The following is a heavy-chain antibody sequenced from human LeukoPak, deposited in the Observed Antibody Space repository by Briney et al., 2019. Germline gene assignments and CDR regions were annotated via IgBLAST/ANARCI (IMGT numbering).Heavy chain of an antibody. CDR1: GFTFDDYA. CDR2: ISWNSGSI. J-gene: IGHJ4*02. D-gene: IGHD5-12*01. V-gene: IGHV3-9*01. Sequence: GGSLRLSCAASGFTFDDYAMHWVRQAPGKGLEWVSGISWNSGSIGYADSVKGRFTISRDNAKNSLYLQMNSLRAEDTALYYCAKGAYGYVLTAPFDYWGQGTLVTVSS. CDR3: AKGAYGYVLTAPFDY.